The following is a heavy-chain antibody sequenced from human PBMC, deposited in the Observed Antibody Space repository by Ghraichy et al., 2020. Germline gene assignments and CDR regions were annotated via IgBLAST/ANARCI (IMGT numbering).Heavy chain of an antibody. CDR3: ARTTYYDILTGSYYYYYYMDV. J-gene: IGHJ6*03. D-gene: IGHD3-9*01. Sequence: SQTLSLTCTVSGGSISSYYWSWIRQPPGKGLEWIGYIYYSGSTNYNPSLKSRVTISVDTSKNQFSLKLSSVTAADTAVYYCARTTYYDILTGSYYYYYYMDVWGKGTTVTVSS. CDR1: GGSISSYY. CDR2: IYYSGST. V-gene: IGHV4-59*08.